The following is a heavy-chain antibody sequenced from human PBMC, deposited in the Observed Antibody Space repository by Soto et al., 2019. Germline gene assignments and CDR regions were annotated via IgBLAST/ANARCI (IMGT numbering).Heavy chain of an antibody. J-gene: IGHJ3*02. CDR2: INYSGHT. CDR3: ARQRAWYGEWAYAI. CDR1: GDSSSGGIFY. Sequence: SETLSLTCTVLGDSSSGGIFYWGWMRQLPGKGLEWIGSINYSGHTYYSPSLKSRVTISVDPSRNQFSLDLSSVTAADSAVYYCARQRAWYGEWAYAIWGQGTMVTVSS. D-gene: IGHD3-10*01. V-gene: IGHV4-39*01.